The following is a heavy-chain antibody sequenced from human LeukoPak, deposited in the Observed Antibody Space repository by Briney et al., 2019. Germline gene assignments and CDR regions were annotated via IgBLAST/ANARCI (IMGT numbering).Heavy chain of an antibody. D-gene: IGHD5-18*01. CDR1: GVSISSYH. Sequence: SETLSLTCTASGVSISSYHWSWIRQPPGKGLEWIGYIYNSGSTNYNPSLKSRVTISVDTSKNQFSLKLSSVTAADTAVYYCARGRYNYALEDYFDYWGQGTLVTVSS. CDR3: ARGRYNYALEDYFDY. V-gene: IGHV4-59*01. CDR2: IYNSGST. J-gene: IGHJ4*02.